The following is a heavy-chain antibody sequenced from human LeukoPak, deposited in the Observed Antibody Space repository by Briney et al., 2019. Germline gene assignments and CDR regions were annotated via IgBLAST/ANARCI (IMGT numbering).Heavy chain of an antibody. CDR3: ARGYGSGNYYGSDY. CDR2: IRYDGSNK. J-gene: IGHJ4*02. V-gene: IGHV3-30*02. D-gene: IGHD3-10*01. CDR1: GFTFSSYG. Sequence: GGSLRLSCAASGFTFSSYGMHWVRQAPGKGLEWVAFIRYDGSNKYYADSVKGRFTISRDNSKNTLYLQMNSLRAEDTAVYYCARGYGSGNYYGSDYWGQGTLVTVSS.